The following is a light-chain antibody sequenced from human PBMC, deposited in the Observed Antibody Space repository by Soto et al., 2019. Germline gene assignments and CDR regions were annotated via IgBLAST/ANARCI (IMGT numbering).Light chain of an antibody. V-gene: IGKV3-11*01. CDR2: DSS. CDR1: QSVSTY. J-gene: IGKJ2*01. CDR3: QQRSNWPYT. Sequence: EIVLTQSPATLSLSPGERATLSCRASQSVSTYLGWYQQKPGQAPRLLIFDSSNRATGIPARFSGSGSGTGFTLTISSLEPEDFAVYYCQQRSNWPYTCGQGTKLEIK.